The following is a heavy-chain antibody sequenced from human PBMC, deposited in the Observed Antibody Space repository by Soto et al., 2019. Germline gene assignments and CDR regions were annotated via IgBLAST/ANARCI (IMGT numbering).Heavy chain of an antibody. CDR1: GLTFSNYG. J-gene: IGHJ4*02. CDR3: AKGCGTGSSCYILDY. Sequence: QVHLVESGGGVVQPGRSLRLSCEVSGLTFSNYGMHWVRQAPGKGLEWVAVISNEGRDERYADSVKGRFTISRDNSKNTLYLQMSSLRAEDTAVYYCAKGCGTGSSCYILDYWGQGTLVIVSS. D-gene: IGHD2-15*01. V-gene: IGHV3-30*18. CDR2: ISNEGRDE.